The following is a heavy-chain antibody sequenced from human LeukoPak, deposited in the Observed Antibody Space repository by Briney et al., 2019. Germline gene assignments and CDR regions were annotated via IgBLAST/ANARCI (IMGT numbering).Heavy chain of an antibody. V-gene: IGHV4-38-2*01. CDR1: GYSISSGYY. D-gene: IGHD1-26*01. Sequence: SETLSLTCAVSGYSISSGYYWGWIRQPPGKGLEWIGSIYHSGSTYYNPSLKSRVTISVDTSKNQSSLKLSSVTASDTAVYYCARPVGAHDAFDIWGQGTMVTVSS. CDR2: IYHSGST. J-gene: IGHJ3*02. CDR3: ARPVGAHDAFDI.